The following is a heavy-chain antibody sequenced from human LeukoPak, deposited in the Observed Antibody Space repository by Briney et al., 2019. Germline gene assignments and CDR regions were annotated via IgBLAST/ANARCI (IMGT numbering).Heavy chain of an antibody. CDR2: ISTYNGYT. J-gene: IGHJ5*02. CDR1: GYTFTNYG. Sequence: ASVKVSCKASGYTFTNYGISWVRQAPGQGLEWMGWISTYNGYTNYAQKLQGRVTMTTDTSTSTAYMELRSLRSDDTAIYYCARSYFDSSGYGWFDPWGQGTLVTVSS. CDR3: ARSYFDSSGYGWFDP. V-gene: IGHV1-18*01. D-gene: IGHD3-22*01.